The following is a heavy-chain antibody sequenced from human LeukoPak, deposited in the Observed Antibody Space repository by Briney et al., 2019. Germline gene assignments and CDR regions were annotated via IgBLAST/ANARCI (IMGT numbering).Heavy chain of an antibody. V-gene: IGHV3-30*18. J-gene: IGHJ6*02. CDR2: ISYDGSNK. CDR3: AKGRNIRGVHYYYGMDV. Sequence: PGGSLRLSCAASGFTFSSYGMHWVRQAPGKGLEWVAVISYDGSNKYYADSVKGRFTISRDNSKNTLYLQMNSLRAEDTVVYYCAKGRNIRGVHYYYGMDVWGQGTTVTVSS. CDR1: GFTFSSYG. D-gene: IGHD3-10*01.